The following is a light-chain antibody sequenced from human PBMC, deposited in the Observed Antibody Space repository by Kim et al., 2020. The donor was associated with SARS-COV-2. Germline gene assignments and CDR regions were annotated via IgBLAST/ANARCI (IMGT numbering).Light chain of an antibody. CDR1: QNISIS. J-gene: IGKJ4*01. Sequence: ASVGDRVVITCRASQNISISLAWFQQQPGKAPRSLIYDTFSLQSEVPSRFSGTRSGTDFTLTINSLQPEDIATYYCQQYYRYPPRFGGGTKVDIK. CDR3: QQYYRYPPR. V-gene: IGKV1-16*01. CDR2: DTF.